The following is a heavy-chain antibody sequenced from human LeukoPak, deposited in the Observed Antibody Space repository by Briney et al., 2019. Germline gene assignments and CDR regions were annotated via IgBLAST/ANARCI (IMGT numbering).Heavy chain of an antibody. CDR3: ARSPNGSGSQNYYYYYYMDV. J-gene: IGHJ6*03. CDR1: GGTFSSYA. CDR2: IIPIFGTA. Sequence: GASVKVSCKASGGTFSSYAISWVRQAPGQGLEWMGGIIPIFGTANYAQKFQGRVTITADESTSTAYMELSSLRSEDTAVYYCARSPNGSGSQNYYYYYYMDVWGKGTTVTISS. D-gene: IGHD3-10*01. V-gene: IGHV1-69*13.